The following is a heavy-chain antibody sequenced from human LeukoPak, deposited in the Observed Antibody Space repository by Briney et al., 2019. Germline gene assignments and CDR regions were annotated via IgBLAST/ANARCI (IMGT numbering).Heavy chain of an antibody. V-gene: IGHV4-4*07. CDR3: ARDIVVVPAATHYYYYYMDV. D-gene: IGHD2-2*01. CDR1: GGSISSYY. J-gene: IGHJ6*03. Sequence: SETLSLTCTVSGGSISSYYWSWIRQPAGKGLEWIGRIYTSGSTNYNPSLKSRVTMSVDTSKNQFSLKLSSVTAADTAVYYCARDIVVVPAATHYYYYYMDVWAKGPRSPSP. CDR2: IYTSGST.